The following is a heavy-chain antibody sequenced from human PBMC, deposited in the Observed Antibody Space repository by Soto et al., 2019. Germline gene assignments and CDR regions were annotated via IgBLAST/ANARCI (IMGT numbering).Heavy chain of an antibody. J-gene: IGHJ3*02. Sequence: SETLSLTCTVSGGSISSYYWSWLRQPPGKGLEWIGYIYYSGSTNYNPSLKSRVTISVDTSKNQFSLKLSSVTAADTAVYYCARNKAMTHNHANYAFDIWGQGTMVTVSS. CDR1: GGSISSYY. CDR2: IYYSGST. CDR3: ARNKAMTHNHANYAFDI. D-gene: IGHD5-18*01. V-gene: IGHV4-59*08.